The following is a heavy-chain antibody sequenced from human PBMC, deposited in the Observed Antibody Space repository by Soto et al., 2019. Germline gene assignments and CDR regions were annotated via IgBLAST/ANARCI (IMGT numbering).Heavy chain of an antibody. CDR3: ATGVIWIGYFTVDS. V-gene: IGHV1-69*01. D-gene: IGHD3-3*01. CDR1: GGSFGNSA. J-gene: IGHJ4*02. CDR2: FIPVYRTL. Sequence: QVLLVQSGAEVKKPGSSVKISCKASGGSFGNSAINWVRQTPGQGLEWLGGFIPVYRTLNYAQKFQGRVTITADESTGTAYMTLNSLASNDTVVYYCATGVIWIGYFTVDSWGQGTRVTVSS.